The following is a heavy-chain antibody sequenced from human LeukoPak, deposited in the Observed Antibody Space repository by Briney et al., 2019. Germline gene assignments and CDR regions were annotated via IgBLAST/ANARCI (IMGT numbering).Heavy chain of an antibody. V-gene: IGHV1-24*01. CDR1: GYTLTELS. CDR2: FDPEDGET. J-gene: IGHJ4*02. Sequence: ASVKVSCKVSGYTLTELSMHWVRQAPGKGLEWMGGFDPEDGETIYAQKFQGRVTMTEDTSTDTAYLELSSLRSEDTAVYYCATSIGPGDNPYYFDYWGQGTLVTVSS. CDR3: ATSIGPGDNPYYFDY. D-gene: IGHD1-1*01.